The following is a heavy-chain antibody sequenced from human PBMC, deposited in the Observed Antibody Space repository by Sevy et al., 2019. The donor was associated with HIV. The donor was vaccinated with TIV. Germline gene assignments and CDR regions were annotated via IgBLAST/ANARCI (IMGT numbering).Heavy chain of an antibody. CDR3: AILGNTTVTTFDY. J-gene: IGHJ4*02. Sequence: GGSLRLSCAASEFTFSSYSLNWVRQAPGKGLEWVSSISTSAPYIYYADSVKGRFTISRDNAKNSLYLQMNSLRAEDTAVYYCAILGNTTVTTFDYWGQGTLVTVSS. V-gene: IGHV3-21*01. CDR2: ISTSAPYI. D-gene: IGHD4-17*01. CDR1: EFTFSSYS.